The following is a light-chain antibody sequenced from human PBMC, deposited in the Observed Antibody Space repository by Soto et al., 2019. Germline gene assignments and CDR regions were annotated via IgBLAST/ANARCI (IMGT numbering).Light chain of an antibody. CDR2: DSS. CDR3: KQYDSSPWT. J-gene: IGKJ1*01. Sequence: EIVLTQSPATLSLSPGARATLSCRASQSVSSNFLAWYQQKPGQPPRLLIYDSSTSATGFPDRLSGSGSGRDFTLTIIRLEPEDFAVYYCKQYDSSPWTFGQGNNVEIK. CDR1: QSVSSNF. V-gene: IGKV3-20*01.